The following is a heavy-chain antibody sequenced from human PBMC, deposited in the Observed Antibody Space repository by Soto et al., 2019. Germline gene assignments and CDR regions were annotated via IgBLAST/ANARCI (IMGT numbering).Heavy chain of an antibody. CDR3: VRDLGDGYKSA. D-gene: IGHD5-18*01. CDR1: EFPVSTTY. V-gene: IGHV3-53*04. CDR2: IFANDNA. J-gene: IGHJ4*02. Sequence: EVQLVESGGGLVQPGGSLRLSCSASEFPVSTTYMSWVRQAPGKGLECVAIIFANDNAYYGDSVKGQFTISRRNSRSTLYLQMNNLGPEDTAVYYCVRDLGDGYKSAWGQGTLVTVSS.